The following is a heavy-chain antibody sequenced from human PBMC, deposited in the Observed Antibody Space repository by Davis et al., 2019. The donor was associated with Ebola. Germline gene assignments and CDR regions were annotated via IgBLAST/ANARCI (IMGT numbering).Heavy chain of an antibody. J-gene: IGHJ6*02. V-gene: IGHV3-23*01. Sequence: GGSLRLSCAASGFTFSSYAMSWVRQAPGKGLEWVSAISGSGGTYYADSVKGRFTISRDNSKNTLYLQMNSLRAEDTAVYYCARVYYYYYGMDVWGQGTTVTVSS. CDR1: GFTFSSYA. CDR3: ARVYYYYYGMDV. CDR2: ISGSGGT.